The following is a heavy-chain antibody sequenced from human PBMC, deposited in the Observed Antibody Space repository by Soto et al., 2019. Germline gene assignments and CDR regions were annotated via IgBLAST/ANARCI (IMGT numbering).Heavy chain of an antibody. D-gene: IGHD2-8*01. V-gene: IGHV3-30-3*01. CDR2: ISYDGSNK. J-gene: IGHJ6*02. CDR1: GFTFSSYA. Sequence: PGGSLRLSCAASGFTFSSYAMHWVRQAPGKGLEWVAVISYDGSNKYYADSVKGRFTISRDNSKNTLYLQMNSLRAEDTAVYYCARSRYCTNGVCWPHLDYYYGMDVWGQGTTVTVSS. CDR3: ARSRYCTNGVCWPHLDYYYGMDV.